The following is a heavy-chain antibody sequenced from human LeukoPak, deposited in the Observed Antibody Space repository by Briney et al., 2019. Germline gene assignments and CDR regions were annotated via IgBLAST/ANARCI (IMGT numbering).Heavy chain of an antibody. J-gene: IGHJ6*02. CDR1: GGSISSIIYY. Sequence: SETLSLTCTVSGGSISSIIYYWSWIRQPPGKGLEWIGYIFYSGSTNYNPSLESRVTISIDTSKDQFSLKVNSLTAADTAVYYCARTGYYASGSSYYYGMDVWGQGTTVTVSS. V-gene: IGHV4-61*05. CDR3: ARTGYYASGSSYYYGMDV. D-gene: IGHD3-10*01. CDR2: IFYSGST.